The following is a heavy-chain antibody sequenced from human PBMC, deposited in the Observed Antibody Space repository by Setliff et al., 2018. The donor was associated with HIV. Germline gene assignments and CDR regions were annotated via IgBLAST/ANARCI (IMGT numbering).Heavy chain of an antibody. CDR3: ARGSWGSWRFDY. Sequence: SETLSLTCTVSGGAVNNNYWSWIRQPAGKGLEWIGRIYIRGTNYNPSLKTRLTMSLDTSSNQFSLNLNSVTAADTAVYYCARGSWGSWRFDYWGQGTLVTVSS. V-gene: IGHV4-4*07. J-gene: IGHJ4*02. D-gene: IGHD6-13*01. CDR1: GGAVNNNY. CDR2: IYIRGT.